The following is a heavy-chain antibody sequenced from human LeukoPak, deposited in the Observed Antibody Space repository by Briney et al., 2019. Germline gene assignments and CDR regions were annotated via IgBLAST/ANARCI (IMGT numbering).Heavy chain of an antibody. D-gene: IGHD1-26*01. CDR3: ARNGRYSAYYYFDY. J-gene: IGHJ4*02. Sequence: SETLSLTCAVYGGSFSGYYWSWIRQPPGKGLEWIGEINHSGSTNYNPSLKSRVTISVDTSKNQFSLNLSSVTAADAAVYYCARNGRYSAYYYFDYWGQGTLVTVSS. V-gene: IGHV4-34*01. CDR2: INHSGST. CDR1: GGSFSGYY.